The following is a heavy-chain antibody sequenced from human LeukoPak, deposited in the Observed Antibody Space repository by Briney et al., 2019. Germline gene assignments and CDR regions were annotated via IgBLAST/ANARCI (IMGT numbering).Heavy chain of an antibody. CDR3: ASVPAVPGADVNDY. J-gene: IGHJ4*02. D-gene: IGHD6-19*01. CDR2: IHTNSGGS. Sequence: ASVKVSCKASGYTFTGYYMHWVRQAPGQGLEWMAWIHTNSGGSNYAQKFQGRVTLTRDTSISTAYMELSRLTSDDTAVYYCASVPAVPGADVNDYWGQGTLVTVSS. CDR1: GYTFTGYY. V-gene: IGHV1-2*02.